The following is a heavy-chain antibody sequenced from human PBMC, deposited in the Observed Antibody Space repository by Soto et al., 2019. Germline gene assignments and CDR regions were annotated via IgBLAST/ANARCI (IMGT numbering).Heavy chain of an antibody. CDR3: ARDLDGLHDDTSGPFPRPG. J-gene: IGHJ1*01. D-gene: IGHD3-22*01. CDR2: IHSSGSI. V-gene: IGHV4-30-4*01. Sequence: SETLSLTCTVSGGSISSDDYYWSWIRQAPGRGLEWIGYIHSSGSIYYNPSLKSRATMSIDTAGNQFSLKVSSVTVADTAVYYCARDLDGLHDDTSGPFPRPGWGQGTLGTVSS. CDR1: GGSISSDDYY.